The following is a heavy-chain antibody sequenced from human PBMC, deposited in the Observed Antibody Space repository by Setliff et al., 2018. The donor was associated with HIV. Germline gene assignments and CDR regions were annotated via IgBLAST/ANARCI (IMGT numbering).Heavy chain of an antibody. CDR3: ARRGYFDY. V-gene: IGHV1-18*01. CDR2: INPNTGGT. Sequence: ASVKVSCKASGYTFSSYGISWVRQAPGQGLEWMGWINPNTGGTSYAQKFQGRVTMTRDTSMRTVYMELRSLTSDDTAVYYCARRGYFDYWGQGTPVTVSS. J-gene: IGHJ4*02. CDR1: GYTFSSYG.